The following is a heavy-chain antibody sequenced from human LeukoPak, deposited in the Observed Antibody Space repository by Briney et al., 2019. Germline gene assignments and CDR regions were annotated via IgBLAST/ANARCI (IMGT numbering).Heavy chain of an antibody. V-gene: IGHV3-66*01. CDR3: ARVRDGDYYDY. J-gene: IGHJ4*02. Sequence: GGSLRLSCAASGFTVSSNYMSWVRQAPGKGLEWVSVIYSGGSTYYADSVKGRFTISRDNSKNTLYLQMNGLRADDTAVYYCARVRDGDYYDYWGQGTQVTVSS. CDR1: GFTVSSNY. D-gene: IGHD4-17*01. CDR2: IYSGGST.